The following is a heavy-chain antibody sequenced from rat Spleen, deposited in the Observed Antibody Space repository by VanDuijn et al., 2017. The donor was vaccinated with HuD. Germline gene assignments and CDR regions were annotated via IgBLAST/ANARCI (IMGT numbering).Heavy chain of an antibody. Sequence: EVRLVESGGGLVQPGRSLKLSCAASGFTFSDYYMTWVRQAPKNGLEWVASISWGGSTTYYPDIVKGRFTISRDNAKNAIYLQVNNLRSEDTATYYCARPSFGYPFAYWGQGTLVTVSS. CDR3: ARPSFGYPFAY. D-gene: IGHD1-7*01. V-gene: IGHV5-7*01. CDR1: GFTFSDYY. CDR2: ISWGGSTT. J-gene: IGHJ3*01.